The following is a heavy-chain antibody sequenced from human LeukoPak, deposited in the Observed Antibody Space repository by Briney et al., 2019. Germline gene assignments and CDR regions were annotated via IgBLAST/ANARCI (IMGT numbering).Heavy chain of an antibody. Sequence: GGSLRLSCAATGFTFDTYSMNWVRQAPGKGLDWVSHITPSGEAIHYADSVKGRFTISRDNSKNTLYLQMNSLRAEDTAVYYCAKGSEDDPWGQGTLVTVSS. V-gene: IGHV3-23*01. CDR1: GFTFDTYS. J-gene: IGHJ5*02. CDR3: AKGSEDDP. CDR2: ITPSGEAI.